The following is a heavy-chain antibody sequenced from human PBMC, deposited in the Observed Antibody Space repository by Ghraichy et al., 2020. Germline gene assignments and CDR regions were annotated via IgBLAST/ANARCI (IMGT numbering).Heavy chain of an antibody. V-gene: IGHV3-23*01. J-gene: IGHJ6*04. CDR3: AKGRDTIVRGVRALDV. CDR2: IRDNGYST. CDR1: GFTFSSYA. Sequence: SCAASGFTFSSYAMSWVRQAPGKGLEWVSRIRDNGYSTYYADPVKGRFTISRDKSKNTLYLQMNSLRAEDTAVYYCAKGRDTIVRGVRALDVWGKGTTVTVSS. D-gene: IGHD3-10*01.